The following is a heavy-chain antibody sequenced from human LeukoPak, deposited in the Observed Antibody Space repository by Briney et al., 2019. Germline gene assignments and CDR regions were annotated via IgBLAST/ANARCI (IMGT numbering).Heavy chain of an antibody. CDR2: IYSGGST. Sequence: QPGGSLRLSCAASGFTVSSNYMSWVRQAPGKGLEWVSVIYSGGSTYYADSVRGRFTISRHKSKNTLYLQMNSLRAEDTAVYYCARAGYFDSSGHYSSFDYWGQGTLVTVSS. V-gene: IGHV3-53*04. CDR3: ARAGYFDSSGHYSSFDY. CDR1: GFTVSSNY. D-gene: IGHD3-22*01. J-gene: IGHJ4*02.